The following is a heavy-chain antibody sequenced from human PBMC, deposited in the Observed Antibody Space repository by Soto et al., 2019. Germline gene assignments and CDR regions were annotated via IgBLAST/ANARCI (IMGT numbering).Heavy chain of an antibody. Sequence: ASVKVSCKASGYTFTSYDINWVRQATGQGLGWMGWMNPNSGNTGYAQKFQGRVTMTRNTSISTAYMELSSLRSEDTAVYYCARGRHSARGRKLAPFDYWGQGTLVTVSS. CDR1: GYTFTSYD. J-gene: IGHJ4*02. CDR2: MNPNSGNT. V-gene: IGHV1-8*01. D-gene: IGHD3-10*01. CDR3: ARGRHSARGRKLAPFDY.